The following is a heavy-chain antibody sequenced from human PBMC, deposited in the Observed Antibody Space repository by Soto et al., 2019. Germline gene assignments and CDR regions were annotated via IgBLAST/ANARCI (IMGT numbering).Heavy chain of an antibody. Sequence: ASVEVNCKASGYTFTSYDSNWVRQATGQGLELMGWMNPNSGNTGYAQKFQGRVTMTRNTSISTAYMELSSLRSEDTAVYYCASRGDYYDSSGYQGYGAFDIWGQGTMVPVSS. CDR1: GYTFTSYD. D-gene: IGHD3-22*01. V-gene: IGHV1-8*01. CDR3: ASRGDYYDSSGYQGYGAFDI. CDR2: MNPNSGNT. J-gene: IGHJ3*02.